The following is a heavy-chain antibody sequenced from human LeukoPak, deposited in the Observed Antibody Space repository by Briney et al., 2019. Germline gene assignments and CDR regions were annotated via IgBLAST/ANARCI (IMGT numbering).Heavy chain of an antibody. D-gene: IGHD4-23*01. V-gene: IGHV3-23*01. J-gene: IGHJ4*02. CDR3: VKYTGNSILVRFDY. CDR2: IGGSGSGT. Sequence: GGSLRLSCAAPGFTFSSYAMASVRQAPGEGLGWVSGIGGSGSGTYYADSVKGRFTISRDNSKTTLYLQMNSLRAEDTALYYCVKYTGNSILVRFDYWGQGTLVTVSS. CDR1: GFTFSSYA.